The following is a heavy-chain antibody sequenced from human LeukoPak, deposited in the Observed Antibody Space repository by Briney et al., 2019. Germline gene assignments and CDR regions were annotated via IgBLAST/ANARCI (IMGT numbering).Heavy chain of an antibody. V-gene: IGHV3-20*01. Sequence: GGPLGSPVQPLGLTLIINARAGFAQAPGRGRSGVPGFNWNGGTTSYADSVRGRFTISRDNDKNSLYLQMNSLRAEDTALYHCARDLHSSGTFYYYAMDVWGQGTTVTVPS. D-gene: IGHD6-19*01. J-gene: IGHJ6*02. CDR2: FNWNGGTT. CDR1: GLTLIINA. CDR3: ARDLHSSGTFYYYAMDV.